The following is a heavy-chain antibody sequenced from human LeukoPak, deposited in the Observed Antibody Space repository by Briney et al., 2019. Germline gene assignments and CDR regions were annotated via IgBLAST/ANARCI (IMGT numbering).Heavy chain of an antibody. Sequence: SETLSLTCTVSGVSTTNGIYYWAWIRQSPGKGLEWIGSVHDVGSTYYNLSLRSRVTMSIDTSKNQFSLRLNSVTAADTAVYYCARHAEYNSGWHFYLDHWGQGILVTVSS. CDR3: ARHAEYNSGWHFYLDH. J-gene: IGHJ4*02. CDR1: GVSTTNGIYY. D-gene: IGHD6-19*01. CDR2: VHDVGST. V-gene: IGHV4-39*01.